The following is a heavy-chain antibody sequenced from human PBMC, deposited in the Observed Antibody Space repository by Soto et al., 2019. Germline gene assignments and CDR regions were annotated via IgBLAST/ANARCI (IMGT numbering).Heavy chain of an antibody. V-gene: IGHV3-23*01. CDR3: AKDHGDDVLSGIFDY. CDR1: RFSFSSYA. J-gene: IGHJ4*02. D-gene: IGHD4-17*01. CDR2: ISGSGGST. Sequence: EVQMLESGGGLVQPGGWLRHSCAASRFSFSSYAMSWVRQARGKGLEWVSAISGSGGSTYYADSVKGRFTISRDNSKNTLYLQMNSLRAEDTAVYYCAKDHGDDVLSGIFDYWGQGTLVTVSS.